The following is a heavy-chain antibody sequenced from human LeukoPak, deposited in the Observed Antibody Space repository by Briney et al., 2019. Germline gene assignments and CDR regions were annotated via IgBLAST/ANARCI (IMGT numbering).Heavy chain of an antibody. J-gene: IGHJ4*02. D-gene: IGHD5-18*01. V-gene: IGHV1-69*04. CDR2: IIPILGIA. Sequence: SVKVSRKASGGTFSSYAISWVRQAPGQGLEWMGRIIPILGIANYAQKFQGRVTITADKSTSTAYMELSSLRSEDTAVYYCAISGYSYGQYYFDYWGQGTLVTVSS. CDR3: AISGYSYGQYYFDY. CDR1: GGTFSSYA.